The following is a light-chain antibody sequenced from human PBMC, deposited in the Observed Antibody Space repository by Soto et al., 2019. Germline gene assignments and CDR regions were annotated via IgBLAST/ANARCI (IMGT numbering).Light chain of an antibody. CDR1: QSISSW. Sequence: DIQMTQSPSTLSASVGDRVTITCRASQSISSWLAWYQQKPGKAPKLLIYKASSLESGVPSRFSGSGSGTEFALTISRLQPDDFATYYCQQYSYPWTFGQGTKVEIK. V-gene: IGKV1-5*03. CDR3: QQYSYPWT. CDR2: KAS. J-gene: IGKJ1*01.